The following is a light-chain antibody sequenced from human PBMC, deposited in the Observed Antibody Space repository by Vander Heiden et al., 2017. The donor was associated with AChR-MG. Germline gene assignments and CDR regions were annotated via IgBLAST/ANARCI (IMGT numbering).Light chain of an antibody. CDR1: QSVHSN. Sequence: ERVLTQSPVTLSVSPGETATPSCRASQSVHSNLAWYQQKPGQAPRLLIYGAFTRATGIPARFSGSGSGTEFTLTISSLQSEDIAVYYCQQYNNWPTTFGQGTKLEIK. CDR2: GAF. J-gene: IGKJ2*01. CDR3: QQYNNWPTT. V-gene: IGKV3-15*01.